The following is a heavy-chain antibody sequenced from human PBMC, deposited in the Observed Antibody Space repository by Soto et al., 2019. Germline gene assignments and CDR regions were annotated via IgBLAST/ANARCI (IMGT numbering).Heavy chain of an antibody. CDR2: IYSGGST. D-gene: IGHD2-2*01. J-gene: IGHJ3*02. V-gene: IGHV3-66*01. CDR1: GFTVSSNY. Sequence: EVQLVESGGGLVQPGGSLRLSCAASGFTVSSNYMSWVRQAPGKGLEWVSVIYSGGSTYYADSVKGRFTISRDNSKKTLYFQMNSLRAEDTAVYYCARDPRGIVVVPAATDAFDIWGQGTMVTVSS. CDR3: ARDPRGIVVVPAATDAFDI.